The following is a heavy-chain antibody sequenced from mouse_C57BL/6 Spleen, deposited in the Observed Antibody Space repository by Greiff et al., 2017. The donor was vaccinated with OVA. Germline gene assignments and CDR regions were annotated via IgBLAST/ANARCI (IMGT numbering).Heavy chain of an antibody. D-gene: IGHD2-4*01. CDR2: IDPSDSYT. J-gene: IGHJ3*01. CDR1: GYTFTSYW. CDR3: ATYDYEAY. Sequence: QVQLQQSGAELVMPGASVKLSCKASGYTFTSYWMHWVKQRPGQGLEWIGEIDPSDSYTNYTQKFKGKSTLTVDKSSSTAYMQLSSLTSEDSAVYYCATYDYEAYWGQGTLVTVSA. V-gene: IGHV1-69*01.